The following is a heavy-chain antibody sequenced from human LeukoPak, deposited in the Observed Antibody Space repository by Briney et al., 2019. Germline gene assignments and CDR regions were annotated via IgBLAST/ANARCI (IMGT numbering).Heavy chain of an antibody. CDR1: GFTFTNAW. CDR2: ISGSGGST. V-gene: IGHV3-23*01. D-gene: IGHD6-13*01. CDR3: AKVGIAAALYFQH. J-gene: IGHJ1*01. Sequence: GGSLRLSCAASGFTFTNAWMNWVRQAPGKGLEWVSAISGSGGSTYYADSVKGRFTISRDNSKNTLYLQMNSLRAEDTAVYYCAKVGIAAALYFQHWGQGTLVTVSS.